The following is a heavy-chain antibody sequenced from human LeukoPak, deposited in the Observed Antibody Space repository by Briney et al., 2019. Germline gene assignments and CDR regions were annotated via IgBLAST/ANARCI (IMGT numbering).Heavy chain of an antibody. CDR1: GFTFINYW. Sequence: GGSLRLSCAASGFTFINYWMSWARQAPGKGLEWVANIKQDGSEKYYVDSVKGRFTISRDNAKNSLYLQMNSLRAEDTAVYYCATVVAYSSGPLDYRGQGTLVTVST. J-gene: IGHJ4*02. CDR2: IKQDGSEK. D-gene: IGHD5-18*01. V-gene: IGHV3-7*04. CDR3: ATVVAYSSGPLDY.